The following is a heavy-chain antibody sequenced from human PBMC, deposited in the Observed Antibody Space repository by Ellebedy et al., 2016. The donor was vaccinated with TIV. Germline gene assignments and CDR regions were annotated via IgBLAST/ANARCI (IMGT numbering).Heavy chain of an antibody. D-gene: IGHD2-15*01. CDR1: GGSISGYY. CDR2: IYYRGTT. Sequence: MPSETLSLTCTVSGGSISGYYWSWIRQTPEKGLEWIGFIYYRGTTDYNPSLQSRVTMSVDTSKNQFSLKMNSVTAADAAMYYCARRAAGLNTKFDSWGQGALVTVSS. CDR3: ARRAAGLNTKFDS. J-gene: IGHJ4*02. V-gene: IGHV4-59*01.